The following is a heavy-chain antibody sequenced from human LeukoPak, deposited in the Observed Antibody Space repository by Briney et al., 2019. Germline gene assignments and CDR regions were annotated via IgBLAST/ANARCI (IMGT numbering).Heavy chain of an antibody. J-gene: IGHJ5*02. Sequence: PSETLSLTCAVYGGSFSGYYWSWIRQPPGKGLEWIGEINHSGSTNYNPSLKSRVTISVDTSKNQFSLKLSSVTAADTAVYYCARGDYGDYGSWSQGTLVTVSS. CDR1: GGSFSGYY. CDR2: INHSGST. D-gene: IGHD4-17*01. V-gene: IGHV4-34*01. CDR3: ARGDYGDYGS.